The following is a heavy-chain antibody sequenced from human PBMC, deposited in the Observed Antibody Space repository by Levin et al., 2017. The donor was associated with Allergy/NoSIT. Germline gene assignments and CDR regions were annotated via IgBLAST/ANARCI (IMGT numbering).Heavy chain of an antibody. CDR3: ASSYSSSWYEYYFDY. V-gene: IGHV1-18*01. D-gene: IGHD6-13*01. Sequence: GESLKISCKASGYTFTSYGISWVRQAPGQGLEWMGWISAYNGNTNYAQKLQGRVTMTTDTSTSTAYMELRSLRSDDTAVYYCASSYSSSWYEYYFDYWGQGTLVTVSS. CDR1: GYTFTSYG. CDR2: ISAYNGNT. J-gene: IGHJ4*02.